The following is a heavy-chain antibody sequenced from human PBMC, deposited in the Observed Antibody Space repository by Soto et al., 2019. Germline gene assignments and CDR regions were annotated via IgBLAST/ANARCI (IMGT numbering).Heavy chain of an antibody. D-gene: IGHD2-2*01. CDR3: VRQESRPAAIWN. V-gene: IGHV4-28*01. J-gene: IGHJ4*02. CDR2: IYYTGST. CDR1: GFSVGSNNW. Sequence: PSETLSLTCTVSGFSVGSNNWWGCVRQSPGKGLEWIGNIYYTGSTNYNPSLKSRVTMSIDRANNQFSLRLSFVTAADTAVYYCVRQESRPAAIWNWGQGALVTVSS.